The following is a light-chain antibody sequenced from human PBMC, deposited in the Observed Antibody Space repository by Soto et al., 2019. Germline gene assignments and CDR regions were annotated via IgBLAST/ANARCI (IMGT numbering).Light chain of an antibody. CDR2: KAS. J-gene: IGKJ4*01. Sequence: DIQMTQSPSTLSASVGDRVTITCRASQSINSWLAWYQQKPGKAPKLLIQKASSLESGVPSRFSGSGSGTEFTLTISRLQPDDFATYYCEQYRSYSLTFGGGTKVEIK. V-gene: IGKV1-5*03. CDR3: EQYRSYSLT. CDR1: QSINSW.